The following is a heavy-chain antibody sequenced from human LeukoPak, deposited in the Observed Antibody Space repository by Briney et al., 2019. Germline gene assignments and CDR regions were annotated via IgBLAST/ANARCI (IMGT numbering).Heavy chain of an antibody. CDR1: GYTFTGYH. V-gene: IGHV1-69*13. D-gene: IGHD4-17*01. CDR3: ARGGLYGDSDSFDY. J-gene: IGHJ4*02. CDR2: IIPIFGTA. Sequence: SVKVSCKASGYTFTGYHMHWVRRAPGQGLEWMGGIIPIFGTANYAQKFQGRVTITADESTSTAYMELSSLRSEDTAVYYCARGGLYGDSDSFDYWGQGTLVTVSS.